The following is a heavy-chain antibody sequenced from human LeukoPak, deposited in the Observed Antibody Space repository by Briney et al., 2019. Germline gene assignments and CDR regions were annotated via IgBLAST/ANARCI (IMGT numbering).Heavy chain of an antibody. J-gene: IGHJ6*03. V-gene: IGHV1-8*01. Sequence: GASVKVSCKASGYTFTSYDINWVRQATGQGLEWMGWMNPNSGNTGYAQKFQGRVTMTRNTSISTAYMELSSLRSEDTAVYYRARGRRVAAAPGDYYYMDVWGKGTTVTVSS. D-gene: IGHD6-13*01. CDR2: MNPNSGNT. CDR1: GYTFTSYD. CDR3: ARGRRVAAAPGDYYYMDV.